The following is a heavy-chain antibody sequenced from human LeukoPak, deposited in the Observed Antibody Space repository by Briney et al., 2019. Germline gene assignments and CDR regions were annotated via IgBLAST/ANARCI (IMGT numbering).Heavy chain of an antibody. CDR2: IWYDGSTK. V-gene: IGHV3-33*01. CDR3: ARDKPTGNYLFDY. J-gene: IGHJ4*02. CDR1: GFIFSTYG. D-gene: IGHD3-10*01. Sequence: PGGSLRLSCAASGFIFSTYGMHWVRQAPGKGLEWVADIWYDGSTKEYADSVKGRFTISRDNSKSTLFLQMKSLRAEDTAVYYCARDKPTGNYLFDYWGQGTLVTVSS.